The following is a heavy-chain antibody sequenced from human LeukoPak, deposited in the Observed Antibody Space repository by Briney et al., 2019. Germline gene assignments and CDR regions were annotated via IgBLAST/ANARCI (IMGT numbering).Heavy chain of an antibody. CDR2: ISLSGSTR. Sequence: GGSLRLSCAASGFSFSDYHMRWVRQAPGKGLEWVSYISLSGSTRYYADSVKGRFTISRDNAKNSLYLQMNSLRVEDTAVYYCARSTVTAAIDYWGQGTLVTVSS. J-gene: IGHJ4*02. CDR1: GFSFSDYH. D-gene: IGHD4-17*01. V-gene: IGHV3-11*01. CDR3: ARSTVTAAIDY.